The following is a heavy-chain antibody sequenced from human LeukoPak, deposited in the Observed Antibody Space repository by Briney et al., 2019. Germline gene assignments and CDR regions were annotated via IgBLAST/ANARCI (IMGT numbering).Heavy chain of an antibody. CDR2: MNPNIGNT. Sequence: ASVKVSCKASGYTFTSYDINWVRQAPGQGLEWMGWMNPNIGNTGYAQKFQGRVTMTRNTSISTAYMELSSMRSEDTAVYYCARGSGGSDAEYFQDWGQGTLVTVSS. CDR3: ARGSGGSDAEYFQD. CDR1: GYTFTSYD. D-gene: IGHD2-15*01. J-gene: IGHJ1*01. V-gene: IGHV1-8*01.